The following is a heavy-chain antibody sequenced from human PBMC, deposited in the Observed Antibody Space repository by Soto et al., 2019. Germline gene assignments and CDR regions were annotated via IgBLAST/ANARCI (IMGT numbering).Heavy chain of an antibody. J-gene: IGHJ4*01. V-gene: IGHV3-7*01. CDR3: AREKPLFDTAMGNFDY. CDR2: IKHDGSEN. CDR1: GFPFGDSW. Sequence: GGSLRLSCVASGFPFGDSWMSWVRQAPGKGLEWVANIKHDGSENYYADSVKGRFTISRDNAKNSLYLQMNSLRAEDTAVYYCAREKPLFDTAMGNFDYWGQGTLVTVSS. D-gene: IGHD5-18*01.